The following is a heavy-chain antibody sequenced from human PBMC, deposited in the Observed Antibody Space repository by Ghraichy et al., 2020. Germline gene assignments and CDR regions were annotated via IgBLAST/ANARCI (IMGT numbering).Heavy chain of an antibody. J-gene: IGHJ6*02. CDR2: IYTSGST. D-gene: IGHD2-15*01. V-gene: IGHV4-61*02. Sequence: SETLSLTCTVSGGSISSGSYYWSWIRQPAGKGLEWIGRIYTSGSTNYNPSLKSRVTISVDTSKNQFSLKLSSVTAADTAVYYCARGVGYCSGGSCYYYYYGMDVWGQGTTVTVSS. CDR1: GGSISSGSYY. CDR3: ARGVGYCSGGSCYYYYYGMDV.